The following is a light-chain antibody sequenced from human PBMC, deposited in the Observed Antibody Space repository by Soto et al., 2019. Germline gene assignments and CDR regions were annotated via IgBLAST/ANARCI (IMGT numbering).Light chain of an antibody. J-gene: IGLJ1*01. CDR2: EVI. CDR1: SSTVGGYNY. CDR3: SSFAGSTNFAV. Sequence: HSVLTQSPSASGSPGPSGTISCPGTSSTVGGYNYVYVYQQHPGQAPNLMLYEVIKRPSGVPDRCSGSKSGNTASLTVSGLQAEDEADYYCSSFAGSTNFAVFGTGTKVTVL. V-gene: IGLV2-8*01.